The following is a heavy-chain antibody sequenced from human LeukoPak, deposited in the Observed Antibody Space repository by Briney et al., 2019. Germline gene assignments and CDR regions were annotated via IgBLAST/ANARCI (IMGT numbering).Heavy chain of an antibody. CDR3: AKDMGKRAFLGYCSSTSCFWEYHYGMDV. CDR2: ISGSGGST. D-gene: IGHD2-2*01. Sequence: PGGSLRLSCAASGFTFSSYAMSWVRQAPGQGLEWVSAISGSGGSTYSADSVKGRFTISRDNSKNTLYLQMNSLREEDTALYYCAKDMGKRAFLGYCSSTSCFWEYHYGMDVWGQGTTVTVSS. CDR1: GFTFSSYA. J-gene: IGHJ6*02. V-gene: IGHV3-23*01.